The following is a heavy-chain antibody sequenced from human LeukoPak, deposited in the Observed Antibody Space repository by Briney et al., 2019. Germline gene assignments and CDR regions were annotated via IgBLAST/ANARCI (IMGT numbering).Heavy chain of an antibody. CDR3: ARAVQGGESGLDY. Sequence: PGGSLRLSCAASGFTVSSNYMSWVRQAPGKGLEWVSVIYSGGSTYYADSVKGRFTISRDNSKNTLYLQMNSLRAEDTAVYYCARAVQGGESGLDYWGQGTLVTVSS. CDR2: IYSGGST. J-gene: IGHJ4*02. D-gene: IGHD3-16*01. V-gene: IGHV3-66*01. CDR1: GFTVSSNY.